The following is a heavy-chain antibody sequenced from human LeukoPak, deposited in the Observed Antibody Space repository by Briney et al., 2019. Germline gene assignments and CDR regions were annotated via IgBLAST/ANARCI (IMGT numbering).Heavy chain of an antibody. CDR3: ARDRSQYCSSTSCYRRLDY. CDR2: ISSSGNTI. CDR1: GFTFSDYS. Sequence: GGSLRLSCAASGFTFSDYSMSWIRQAPGKGLEWVSYISSSGNTIYYADSVKGRFTISRDNAKNSLYLQMNSLRAEDTAVYYCARDRSQYCSSTSCYRRLDYWGQGTLVTVSS. V-gene: IGHV3-11*01. J-gene: IGHJ4*02. D-gene: IGHD2-2*01.